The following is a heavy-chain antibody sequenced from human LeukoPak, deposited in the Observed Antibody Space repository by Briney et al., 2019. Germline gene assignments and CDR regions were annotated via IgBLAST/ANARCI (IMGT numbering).Heavy chain of an antibody. CDR2: MNPNSGNT. V-gene: IGHV1-8*01. Sequence: ASVKVSCKASGYTFTSYDINGVRQATGQGLEWMGWMNPNSGNTGYAQKFQGRVTMTRNTSISTAYMELSSLRSEDTAVYYCAREGMEDYAWGRNFDYWGQGTLVTVSS. CDR3: AREGMEDYAWGRNFDY. D-gene: IGHD3-16*01. CDR1: GYTFTSYD. J-gene: IGHJ4*02.